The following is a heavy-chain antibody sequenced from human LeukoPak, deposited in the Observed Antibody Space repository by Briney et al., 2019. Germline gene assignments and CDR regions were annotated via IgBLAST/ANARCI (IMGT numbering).Heavy chain of an antibody. CDR3: ARDGVSALNLCSDL. J-gene: IGHJ2*01. CDR2: IYYSGST. V-gene: IGHV4-39*07. D-gene: IGHD3-3*01. CDR1: GGSISSSSYY. Sequence: SETLSLTCTVSGGSISSSSYYWGWIRQPPGKGLEWIGSIYYSGSTDYNPSLKSRVIISVDTSKNQFSLSLISVTAADTAVYYCARDGVSALNLCSDLWGRGTLVTVSS.